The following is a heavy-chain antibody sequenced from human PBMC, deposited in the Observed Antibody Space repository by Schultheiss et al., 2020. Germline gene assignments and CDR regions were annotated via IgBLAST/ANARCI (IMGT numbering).Heavy chain of an antibody. Sequence: GESLKISCAASGFTFSSYSMNWVRQAPGKGLVWVSYISSSSSYTNYADSVKGRFTISRDNAKNSLYLQMNSLRAEDTAVYYCARDFAPDDYYDSSDAFDIWGQGTTVTVSS. CDR2: ISSSSSYT. CDR3: ARDFAPDDYYDSSDAFDI. CDR1: GFTFSSYS. J-gene: IGHJ3*02. V-gene: IGHV3-21*05. D-gene: IGHD3-22*01.